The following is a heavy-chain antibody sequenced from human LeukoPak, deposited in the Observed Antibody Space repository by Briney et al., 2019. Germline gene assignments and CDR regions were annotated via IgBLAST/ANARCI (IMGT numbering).Heavy chain of an antibody. V-gene: IGHV5-51*01. CDR3: ARRSTVVTPRYFDY. CDR2: IYPGDSDT. J-gene: IGHJ4*02. D-gene: IGHD4-23*01. CDR1: GYSFTSYW. Sequence: GESLKISCKGSGYSFTSYWIGWVRQMPGKGLEWMGIIYPGDSDTRYSPSFEGQVTISADKSISAAYLQWSSLKASDTAMYYCARRSTVVTPRYFDYWGQGTLVTVSS.